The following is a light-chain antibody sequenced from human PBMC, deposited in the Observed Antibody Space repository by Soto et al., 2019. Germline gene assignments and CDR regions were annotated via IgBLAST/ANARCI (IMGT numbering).Light chain of an antibody. Sequence: GLARSLGALTFSAEGRSVDSCGPSESVSSSYLAWYQKKPGQAPRLLIYGASSRATGIPDRFSGSGSGTEFGLTFRNPQSEAFAVYCCQLRTVWPATFGSGTKV. J-gene: IGKJ1*01. CDR2: GAS. CDR1: ESVSSSY. CDR3: QLRTVWPAT. V-gene: IGKV3-20*01.